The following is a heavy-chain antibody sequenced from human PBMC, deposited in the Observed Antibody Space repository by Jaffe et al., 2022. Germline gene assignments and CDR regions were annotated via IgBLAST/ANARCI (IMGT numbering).Heavy chain of an antibody. Sequence: EVQLLESGGGLVQPGGSLRLSCAASGFTFSSYAMNWVRQAPGKGLEWVSAISGSGVNTYYADSVKGRFTISRDNSKNTLYLQMNSLRAEDTAIYYCAKEIESGVYSSGWAFDYWGQGTLVTVSS. CDR1: GFTFSSYA. J-gene: IGHJ4*02. CDR2: ISGSGVNT. CDR3: AKEIESGVYSSGWAFDY. V-gene: IGHV3-23*01. D-gene: IGHD6-19*01.